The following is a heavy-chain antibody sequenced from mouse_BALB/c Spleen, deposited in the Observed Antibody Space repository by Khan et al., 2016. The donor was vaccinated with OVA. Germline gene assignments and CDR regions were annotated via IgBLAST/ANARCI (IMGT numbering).Heavy chain of an antibody. Sequence: EVQLQESGPGLVKPSQSLSLTCTVTAYSITSDYAWNWIRQFPENKLEWMGYISSSGSTNYNPALKSRISITRATSKNQFFLQLTSVTTENTATYYCARDGSRYNYALDYWGQGNENTVSS. D-gene: IGHD2-3*01. J-gene: IGHJ4*01. CDR2: ISSSGST. CDR3: ARDGSRYNYALDY. V-gene: IGHV3-2*02. CDR1: AYSITSDYA.